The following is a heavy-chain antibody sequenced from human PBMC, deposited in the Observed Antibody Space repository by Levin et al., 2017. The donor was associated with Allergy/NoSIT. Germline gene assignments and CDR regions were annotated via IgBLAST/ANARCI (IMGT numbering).Heavy chain of an antibody. Sequence: AGGSLRLSCAASGFTFSSYGMHWVRQAPGKGLEWVAVISYDGSNKYYADSVKGRFTISRDNSKNTLYLQMNSLRAEDTAVYYCAKDTGRASGYCSGGSCYNWFDPWGQGTLVTVSS. CDR2: ISYDGSNK. CDR3: AKDTGRASGYCSGGSCYNWFDP. J-gene: IGHJ5*02. CDR1: GFTFSSYG. V-gene: IGHV3-30*18. D-gene: IGHD2-15*01.